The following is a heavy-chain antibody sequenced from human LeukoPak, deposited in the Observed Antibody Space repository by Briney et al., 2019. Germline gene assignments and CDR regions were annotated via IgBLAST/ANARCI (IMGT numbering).Heavy chain of an antibody. CDR3: AKRDREDIVLMVYAPEGWFDP. V-gene: IGHV4-39*01. Sequence: GSLRLSCAASGFTFSSYWMSWVRQAPGKGLEWIGSIYYSGSTYYNPSLKSRVTISVDTSKNQFSLKLSSVTAADTAVYYCAKRDREDIVLMVYAPEGWFDPWGQGTLVTVSS. D-gene: IGHD2-8*01. CDR2: IYYSGST. J-gene: IGHJ5*02. CDR1: GFTFSSYW.